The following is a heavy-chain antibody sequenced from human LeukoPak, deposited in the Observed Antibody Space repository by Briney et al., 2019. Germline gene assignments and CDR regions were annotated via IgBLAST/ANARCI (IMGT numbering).Heavy chain of an antibody. CDR2: ISHSGST. CDR1: GGSISNYY. J-gene: IGHJ4*02. CDR3: AGHHPRNTVDF. Sequence: PSGTLSLTCTVSGGSISNYYWSWIRQPPGKGLEWIGYISHSGSTNYSPSLKSRVTISLDTSKNQFSLKLSSVTAADTAVYYCAGHHPRNTVDFWGQGTLVTVSS. D-gene: IGHD2/OR15-2a*01. V-gene: IGHV4-59*08.